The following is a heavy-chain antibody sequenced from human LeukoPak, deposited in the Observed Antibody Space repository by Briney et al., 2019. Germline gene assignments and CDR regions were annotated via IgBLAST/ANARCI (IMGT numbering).Heavy chain of an antibody. Sequence: GGSLRLSCAASGFMINNYWMSWVRQAPGKGLEWVANIKEDGSEKYYVDSVKGRFTISRDNAKNLLYLQMNSLRAEDTALYYCATCPTDKYDDDHADYWGQGSLVTVSS. J-gene: IGHJ4*02. CDR2: IKEDGSEK. CDR3: ATCPTDKYDDDHADY. D-gene: IGHD3-3*01. CDR1: GFMINNYW. V-gene: IGHV3-7*01.